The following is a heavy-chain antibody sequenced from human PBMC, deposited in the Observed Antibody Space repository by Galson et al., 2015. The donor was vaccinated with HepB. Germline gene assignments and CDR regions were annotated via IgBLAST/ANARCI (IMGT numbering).Heavy chain of an antibody. CDR1: GFTFSTYW. J-gene: IGHJ4*02. V-gene: IGHV3-74*01. CDR3: AREDGRGTGSYFFDY. CDR2: INSDGSTT. D-gene: IGHD1-26*01. Sequence: LRLSCAASGFTFSTYWMHWVRQAPGKGLVWVSRINSDGSTTTYADSVKGRFTISRDNAKNTLFVQINNLAAEDTAVYYCAREDGRGTGSYFFDYWGQGTLVTVSS.